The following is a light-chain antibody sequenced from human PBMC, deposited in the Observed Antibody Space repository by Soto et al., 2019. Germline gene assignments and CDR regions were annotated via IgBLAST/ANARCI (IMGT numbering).Light chain of an antibody. CDR2: GNS. CDR1: SSNIGAGYD. V-gene: IGLV1-40*01. Sequence: QSVLTQPPSVSGAPGQRVTISCTGSSSNIGAGYDVHWYQQLPGTAPKLLIYGNSNRPSGVPDRSSGSKSGTSASLAITGLQAEDEADYYCQSYDSSRREVFGGGTKVTVL. J-gene: IGLJ2*01. CDR3: QSYDSSRREV.